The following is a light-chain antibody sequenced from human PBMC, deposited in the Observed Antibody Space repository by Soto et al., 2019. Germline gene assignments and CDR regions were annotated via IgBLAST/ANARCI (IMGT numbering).Light chain of an antibody. CDR1: QSVGSD. J-gene: IGKJ1*01. V-gene: IGKV3-15*01. CDR2: GAS. Sequence: EIVLPESPATRSVSPGERSTLSCRASQSVGSDLAWYQQKPGQAPRLLIYGASTRATGIPARFSGSGSGTEFTLTISSLQSEDFAVYYCQQYNNWPRTFGQGTKVDIK. CDR3: QQYNNWPRT.